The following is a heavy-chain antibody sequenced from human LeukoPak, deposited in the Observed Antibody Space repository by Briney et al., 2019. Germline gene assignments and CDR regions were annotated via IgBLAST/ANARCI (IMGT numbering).Heavy chain of an antibody. D-gene: IGHD5-24*01. J-gene: IGHJ5*02. CDR1: GFTFSSYG. Sequence: GGSLRLSCAASGFTFSSYGMHWVRQAPGKGLEWVAGIWYDGSNKYYADSVKGRVTISRDNSKNTLYLQMNRLRAEDTALYYCARGDGWFDPWGQGTLVTVSS. CDR2: IWYDGSNK. V-gene: IGHV3-33*01. CDR3: ARGDGWFDP.